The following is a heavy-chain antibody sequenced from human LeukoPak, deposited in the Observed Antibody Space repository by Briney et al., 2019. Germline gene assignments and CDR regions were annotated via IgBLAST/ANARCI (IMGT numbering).Heavy chain of an antibody. V-gene: IGHV1-2*02. CDR2: INPNSGGT. Sequence: ASVKVSCKASGYTFTGYYMHWVRQAPGQGLEWMGWINPNSGGTNYAQKFQGRVTMTRDTSISTAYMELSRLRSDDTAVYYCARVPGKYYYGSGSKYYHYYGMDVWGQGTTVTVSS. CDR3: ARVPGKYYYGSGSKYYHYYGMDV. CDR1: GYTFTGYY. J-gene: IGHJ6*02. D-gene: IGHD3-10*01.